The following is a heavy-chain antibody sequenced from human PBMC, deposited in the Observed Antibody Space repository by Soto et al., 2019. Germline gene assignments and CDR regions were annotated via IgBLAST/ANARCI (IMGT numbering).Heavy chain of an antibody. D-gene: IGHD4-17*01. CDR1: GYTFTSYG. CDR2: ISANNGTT. V-gene: IGHV1-18*01. CDR3: ARDYGDYFLFTLHY. Sequence: QVQLVQSGAEVKKPGASVKVSCKASGYTFTSYGISWVRQAPGQGLEWMGWISANNGTTNYAQKLQGRVTLTTDTATSTAYMELRSLRSDDTAVYYCARDYGDYFLFTLHYWGQGTLVTVSS. J-gene: IGHJ4*02.